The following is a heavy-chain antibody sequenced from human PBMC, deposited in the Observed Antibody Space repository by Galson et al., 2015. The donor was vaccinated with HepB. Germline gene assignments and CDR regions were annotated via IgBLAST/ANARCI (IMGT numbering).Heavy chain of an antibody. CDR2: MNPNSGNT. D-gene: IGHD3-16*01. J-gene: IGHJ4*02. Sequence: SVKVSCKASGYTFSSNDINWVRQATGQGLEWMGWMNPNSGNTNYAQKFRGRVTMTRDTSITTAYMELSSLRSEDTAVYYCVRGGPYYESYVGWGWGQGTLVTVSS. CDR3: VRGGPYYESYVGWG. V-gene: IGHV1-8*01. CDR1: GYTFSSND.